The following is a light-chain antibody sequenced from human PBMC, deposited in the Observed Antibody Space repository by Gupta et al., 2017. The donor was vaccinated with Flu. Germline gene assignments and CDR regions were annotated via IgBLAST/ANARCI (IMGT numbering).Light chain of an antibody. V-gene: IGLV1-40*01. J-gene: IGLJ1*01. CDR1: SSNIGGGYD. CDR3: QSYDSSLIGCV. CDR2: GDT. Sequence: QSGLTQPPSVSGAPGQRLTISCTGSSSNIGGGYDVHWYQHFPGKAPKVLIYGDTNRPSGVPDRFSGSKSGSSASLAITGLQAEDEADYYCQSYDSSLIGCVFGTGTKVTVL.